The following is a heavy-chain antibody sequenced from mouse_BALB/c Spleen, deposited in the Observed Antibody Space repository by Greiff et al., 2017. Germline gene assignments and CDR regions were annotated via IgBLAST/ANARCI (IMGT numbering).Heavy chain of an antibody. CDR3: ARGGYDGAWFAY. D-gene: IGHD2-14*01. V-gene: IGHV3-2*02. CDR2: ISYSGST. CDR1: GYSITSDYA. J-gene: IGHJ3*01. Sequence: ESGPGLVKPSQSLSLTCTVTGYSITSDYAWNWIRQFPGNKLEWMGYISYSGSTSYNPSLKSRISITRDTSKNQFFLQLNSVTTEDTATYYCARGGYDGAWFAYWGQGTLVTVSA.